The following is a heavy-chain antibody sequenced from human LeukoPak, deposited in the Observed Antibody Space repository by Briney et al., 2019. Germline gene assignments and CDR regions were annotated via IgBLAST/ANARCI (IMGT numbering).Heavy chain of an antibody. CDR3: ARSIRYCSGGSCYSGNYYYYGMDV. Sequence: SDPLSLTCALYGGSYSGYYWSWTRQPPGRGVEGIGEINHSESTKYIPALKSRVTISVDTSKNQFSLKLSSVTAAGTAVYYCARSIRYCSGGSCYSGNYYYYGMDVWGQGTTVTVSS. CDR2: INHSEST. V-gene: IGHV4-34*01. CDR1: GGSYSGYY. D-gene: IGHD2-15*01. J-gene: IGHJ6*02.